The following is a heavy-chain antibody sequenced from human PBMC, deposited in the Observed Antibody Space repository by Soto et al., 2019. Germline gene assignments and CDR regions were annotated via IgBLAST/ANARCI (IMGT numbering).Heavy chain of an antibody. CDR3: ATDHGDSPFDF. CDR2: IWSDGSQK. CDR1: GFPFSTYG. D-gene: IGHD5-18*01. V-gene: IGHV3-33*01. J-gene: IGHJ4*02. Sequence: GSLRLSCAASGFPFSTYGMHWVRQAPGKGLEWVAVIWSDGSQKYYADSVKGRFTISRDNSKNTLFLQMNSLRGEDTAIYYCATDHGDSPFDFWGQGTLVTVSS.